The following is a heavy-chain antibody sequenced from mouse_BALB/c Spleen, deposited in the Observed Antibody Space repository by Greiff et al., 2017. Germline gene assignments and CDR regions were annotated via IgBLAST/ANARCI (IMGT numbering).Heavy chain of an antibody. CDR1: GFTFSDFY. J-gene: IGHJ3*01. CDR3: ARDAWDYYGSSYPFAY. Sequence: EVQRVESGGGLVQPGGSLRLSCATSGFTFSDFYMEWVRQPPGKRLEWIAASRNKANAYTTEYSASVKGRFIVARYTSQSILYLQMNALRAEDTAIYYCARDAWDYYGSSYPFAYWGQGTLVTVSA. V-gene: IGHV7-1*02. D-gene: IGHD1-1*01. CDR2: SRNKANAYTT.